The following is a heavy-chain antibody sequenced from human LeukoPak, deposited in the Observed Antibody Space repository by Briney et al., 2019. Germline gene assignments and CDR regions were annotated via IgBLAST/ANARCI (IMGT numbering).Heavy chain of an antibody. CDR1: GGSVSGYY. CDR2: INHSGST. J-gene: IGHJ4*02. Sequence: SETLSLTCAVYGGSVSGYYWSWIRQPPGKGLEWIGEINHSGSTNYNPSLKSRVTISVDTSKNQFSLKLSSVTAADTAVYYWARGAPHSSSWGFDYWGQGTLVTVSS. D-gene: IGHD6-13*01. V-gene: IGHV4-34*01. CDR3: ARGAPHSSSWGFDY.